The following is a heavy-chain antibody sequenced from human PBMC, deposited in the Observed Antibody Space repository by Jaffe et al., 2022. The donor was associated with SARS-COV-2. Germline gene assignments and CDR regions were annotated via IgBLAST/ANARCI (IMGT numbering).Heavy chain of an antibody. V-gene: IGHV4-34*01. D-gene: IGHD2-2*01. Sequence: QVQLQQWGAGLLKPSETLSLTCAVYGGSFSGYYWSWIRQPPGKGLEWIGEINHSGSTNYNPSLKSRVTISVDTSKNQFSLKLSSVTAADTAVYYCAIIRYCSSTSCYVTPDSGMDVWGQGTTVTVSS. CDR1: GGSFSGYY. CDR3: AIIRYCSSTSCYVTPDSGMDV. CDR2: INHSGST. J-gene: IGHJ6*02.